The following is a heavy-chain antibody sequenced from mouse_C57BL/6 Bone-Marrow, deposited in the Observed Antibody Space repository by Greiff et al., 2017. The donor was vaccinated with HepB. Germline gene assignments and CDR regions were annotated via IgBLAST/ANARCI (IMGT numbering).Heavy chain of an antibody. D-gene: IGHD2-4*01. J-gene: IGHJ4*01. Sequence: VKLQQSGAELARPGASVKLSCKASGYTFTSYGISWVKQRTGQGLEWIGEIYPRSGNTYYNEKFKGKATLTADKSSSTAYMELRSLTSEDSAVYFCARSDYDYDRGAMDYWGQGTSVTVSS. CDR2: IYPRSGNT. V-gene: IGHV1-81*01. CDR3: ARSDYDYDRGAMDY. CDR1: GYTFTSYG.